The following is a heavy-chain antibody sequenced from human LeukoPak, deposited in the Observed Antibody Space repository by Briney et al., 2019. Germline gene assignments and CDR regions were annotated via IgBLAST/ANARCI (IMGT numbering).Heavy chain of an antibody. V-gene: IGHV1-24*01. CDR3: VTGGAFDI. D-gene: IGHD3-10*01. CDR2: FDPEDGET. Sequence: GASVKVSCKVSGYTVTALSMHWVRQAPGKGLEWMGGFDPEDGETINAQKFQGRVTMTEDTSTNTANVELSSLRSEDTAAYYCVTGGAFDIWGQGTMVIVSS. CDR1: GYTVTALS. J-gene: IGHJ3*02.